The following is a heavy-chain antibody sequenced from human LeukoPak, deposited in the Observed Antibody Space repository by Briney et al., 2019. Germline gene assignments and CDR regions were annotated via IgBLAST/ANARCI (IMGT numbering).Heavy chain of an antibody. CDR2: IIPIFCTA. D-gene: IGHD3-22*01. CDR3: ATGKTYYYDSSGYYGTGYYYMDV. Sequence: SVKVSCKASGGTFSSYAIIGVRQAPGRGLEGMGGIIPIFCTANYAQKFQGRVTITADDSTITAYMVLSSLRSEDTAVYYCATGKTYYYDSSGYYGTGYYYMDVWGKGTTVTVSS. CDR1: GGTFSSYA. V-gene: IGHV1-69*01. J-gene: IGHJ6*03.